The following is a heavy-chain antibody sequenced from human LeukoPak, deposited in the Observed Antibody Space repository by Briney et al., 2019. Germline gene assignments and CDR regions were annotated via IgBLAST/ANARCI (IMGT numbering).Heavy chain of an antibody. Sequence: SETLSLTCTVSGGSISSYYWSWIRQPPGKGLEWIGYIYYSGSTNYNPSLKSRVTISVDTSKNQFSLKLSSVTAVDTAVYYCARKENVYYYFDYWGQGTLVTVSS. CDR3: ARKENVYYYFDY. D-gene: IGHD3-10*01. V-gene: IGHV4-59*12. J-gene: IGHJ4*02. CDR1: GGSISSYY. CDR2: IYYSGST.